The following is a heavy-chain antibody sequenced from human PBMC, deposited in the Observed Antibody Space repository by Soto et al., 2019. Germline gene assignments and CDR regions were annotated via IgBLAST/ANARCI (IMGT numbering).Heavy chain of an antibody. CDR3: AKGDLLWDPFDF. D-gene: IGHD3-16*01. Sequence: EAQLLESGGGLVQPVGSLRLSCAASGLAFSNYAMTWVCQAPGKGLEWVSIITASGYSAYYGGAVKGRFTTSRDNSRSTLYLQMNGLRADDTAVYYCAKGDLLWDPFDFWGQGHLVTVSS. CDR2: ITASGYSA. J-gene: IGHJ4*02. V-gene: IGHV3-23*01. CDR1: GLAFSNYA.